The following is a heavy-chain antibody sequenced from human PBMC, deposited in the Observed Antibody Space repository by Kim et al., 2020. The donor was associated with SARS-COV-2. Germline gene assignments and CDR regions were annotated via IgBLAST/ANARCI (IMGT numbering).Heavy chain of an antibody. V-gene: IGHV1-69*13. J-gene: IGHJ4*02. CDR3: ASFLDDLNYFDY. CDR1: GGTFSSYA. CDR2: IIPIFGTA. Sequence: SVKVSCKASGGTFSSYAISWVRQAPGQGLEWMGGIIPIFGTANYAQKFQGRVTITADESTSTAYMELSSLRSEDTAVYYCASFLDDLNYFDYWGQGTLVTVSS. D-gene: IGHD1-1*01.